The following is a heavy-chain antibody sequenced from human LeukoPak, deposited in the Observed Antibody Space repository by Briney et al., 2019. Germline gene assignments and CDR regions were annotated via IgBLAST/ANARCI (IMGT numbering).Heavy chain of an antibody. D-gene: IGHD2-2*01. Sequence: GGSLRLSCAASGFTFSSYAMSWVRQAPGKGLEWVSAISGSGGSTYYADPVKGRFTISRDNSKNTLYLQMNSLRAEDTAVYYCAKDLESSSTSRGAFDIWGQGTMVTVS. V-gene: IGHV3-23*01. CDR2: ISGSGGST. CDR3: AKDLESSSTSRGAFDI. J-gene: IGHJ3*02. CDR1: GFTFSSYA.